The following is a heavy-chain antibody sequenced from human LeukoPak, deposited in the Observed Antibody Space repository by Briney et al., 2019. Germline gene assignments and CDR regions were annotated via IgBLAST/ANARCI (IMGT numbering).Heavy chain of an antibody. Sequence: GGSLRLSCTASGFTFGDYAMSWVRQAPGKGLEWVGFIRSKAYGGTTEYAASVKGRFTISRDDSKSIAYLQMNSLKTEDTAVYYCTRTTGSPGYYYYYMDVWGKGTTVTISS. D-gene: IGHD1-1*01. V-gene: IGHV3-49*04. CDR2: IRSKAYGGTT. CDR3: TRTTGSPGYYYYYMDV. CDR1: GFTFGDYA. J-gene: IGHJ6*03.